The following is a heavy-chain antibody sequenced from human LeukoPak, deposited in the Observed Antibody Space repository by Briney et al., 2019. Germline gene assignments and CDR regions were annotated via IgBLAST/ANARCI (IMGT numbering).Heavy chain of an antibody. V-gene: IGHV3-43*01. D-gene: IGHD3-10*01. J-gene: IGHJ4*02. CDR2: ITWNGCNT. CDR1: GFRFDEHG. Sequence: PGGSLRLSCAPSGFRFDEHGMHLVRQDPGKGLGWVPLITWNGCNTYYAGTVRGPLTTAKDNTKNSLYLQMDDLITEDSVFYYCARGIRIREVDYYFEKWGQGTLLTVSS. CDR3: ARGIRIREVDYYFEK.